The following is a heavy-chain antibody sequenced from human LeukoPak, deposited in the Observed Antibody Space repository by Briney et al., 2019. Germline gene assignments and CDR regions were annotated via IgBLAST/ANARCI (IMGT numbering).Heavy chain of an antibody. CDR1: GYTFTGYY. J-gene: IGHJ4*02. CDR2: INPNSGGT. V-gene: IGHV1-2*04. Sequence: GASVKVSCKASGYTFTGYYMHWVRQAPGQGLEWMGWINPNSGGTNYAQKFQGWVTMTRDTSISTAYMELSSLRSEDTAVYYCARGFEVGGSSWPYYFDYWGQGTLVTVSS. D-gene: IGHD6-13*01. CDR3: ARGFEVGGSSWPYYFDY.